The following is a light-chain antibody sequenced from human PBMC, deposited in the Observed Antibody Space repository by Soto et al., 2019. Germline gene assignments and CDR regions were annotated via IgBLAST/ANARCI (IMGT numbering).Light chain of an antibody. J-gene: IGKJ2*02. CDR1: QRVSSRS. CDR3: QQYDNSRCT. V-gene: IGKV3-20*01. Sequence: VLTQSPGTLSFSAGDRATLSCRASQRVSSRSFAWYQQKPGQAPRLLIFGTSARATGIPDRFRGSGSWTECTLTITRLEHEDFAVYYCQQYDNSRCTCSRGTKLESK. CDR2: GTS.